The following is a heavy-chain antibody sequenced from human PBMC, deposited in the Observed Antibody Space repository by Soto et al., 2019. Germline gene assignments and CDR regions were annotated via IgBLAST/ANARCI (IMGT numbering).Heavy chain of an antibody. V-gene: IGHV5-10-1*01. CDR3: ARHDPYMVRGTMNYYYFGMDV. CDR1: GYSFTSYW. CDR2: IDPSDSYT. D-gene: IGHD3-10*01. J-gene: IGHJ6*02. Sequence: EVQLVQSGAEVKKPGESLRISCKGSGYSFTSYWISWVRQMPGKGLEWMGRIDPSDSYTNYSPSFQGHVTISADKSISTAYLQWSSLKASDTAMYYCARHDPYMVRGTMNYYYFGMDVWGQGTTVTVSS.